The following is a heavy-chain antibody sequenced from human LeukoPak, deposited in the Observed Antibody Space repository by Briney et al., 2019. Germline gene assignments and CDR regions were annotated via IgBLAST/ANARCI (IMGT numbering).Heavy chain of an antibody. CDR3: AGGNFGLGDYKRHSFEL. V-gene: IGHV3-7*04. CDR2: ISPDGHEK. J-gene: IGHJ3*01. Sequence: PGGSLRLSCAASGFTLSYYTMNCVRQAPGKGLEWVARISPDGHEKYFVDSVKGRFTISRDNAKNSLYVEMNSLRVEDTAVYYSAGGNFGLGDYKRHSFELWGQGTVVTVSS. D-gene: IGHD3-10*01. CDR1: GFTLSYYT.